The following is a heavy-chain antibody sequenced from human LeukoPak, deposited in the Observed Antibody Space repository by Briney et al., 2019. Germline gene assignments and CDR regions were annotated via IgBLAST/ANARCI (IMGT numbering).Heavy chain of an antibody. CDR2: INTHNGNT. Sequence: ASVKVSCKASGYTFTIYGIIWVRQAPGQGLEWMGWINTHNGNTNYAQNLQGRVTLTTDTSTSTAYMELRSLRYDDTAVYYCARDGSYDSSGYATSSDYWGQGTLVTVSS. D-gene: IGHD3-22*01. CDR1: GYTFTIYG. J-gene: IGHJ4*02. V-gene: IGHV1-18*01. CDR3: ARDGSYDSSGYATSSDY.